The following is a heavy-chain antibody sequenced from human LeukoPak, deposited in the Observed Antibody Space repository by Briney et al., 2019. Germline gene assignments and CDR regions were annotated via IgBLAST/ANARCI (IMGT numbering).Heavy chain of an antibody. Sequence: ASVKVSCKASGGTFSSYAISWVRQAPGQGLEWMGIINPSGGSTSYAQKFQGRVTMTRDTSTSTVYMELSSLRSEDTAVYHCARGLYDSSGYYYYGYWGQGTLVTVSS. CDR2: INPSGGST. CDR1: GGTFSSYA. V-gene: IGHV1-46*01. CDR3: ARGLYDSSGYYYYGY. D-gene: IGHD3-22*01. J-gene: IGHJ4*02.